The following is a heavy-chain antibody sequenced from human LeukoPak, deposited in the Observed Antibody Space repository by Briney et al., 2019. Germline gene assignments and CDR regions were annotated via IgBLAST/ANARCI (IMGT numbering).Heavy chain of an antibody. Sequence: PGGSLRLSCAASGFTFSSYAMHWVRQAPGKGLEWVAVISYDGSNKYYADSVKGRFTISRDNSKNTLYLQMNSLRAEDTAVYYCARVYSGGSSSWYDLYYYYGMDVWGQGTTVTVSS. V-gene: IGHV3-30-3*01. CDR2: ISYDGSNK. J-gene: IGHJ6*02. D-gene: IGHD6-13*01. CDR1: GFTFSSYA. CDR3: ARVYSGGSSSWYDLYYYYGMDV.